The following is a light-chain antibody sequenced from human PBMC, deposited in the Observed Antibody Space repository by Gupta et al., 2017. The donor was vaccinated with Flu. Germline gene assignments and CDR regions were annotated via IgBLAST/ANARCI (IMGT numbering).Light chain of an antibody. V-gene: IGKV1-5*03. CDR1: QSISSW. CDR3: QQYDTFALT. J-gene: IGKJ4*01. CDR2: KAS. Sequence: SMEDRVTITCRDSQSISSWFAWYQQKPGKAPNLLIYKASSLESGVPSRFSFSGSGTEFTLTISSLQPDDFATYYCQQYDTFALTFGGGT.